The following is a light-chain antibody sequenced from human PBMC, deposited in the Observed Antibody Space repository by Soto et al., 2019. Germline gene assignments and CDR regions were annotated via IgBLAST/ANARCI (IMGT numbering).Light chain of an antibody. CDR3: QQRSNGPLT. Sequence: EIVLTQSPATLSLSPGERVTLSCRASQSVSSYFAWYQQKPGQAPRLLIYDAPNRATGIPARFSGSGSGTDFTLTISSLEPEDFAVYYCQQRSNGPLTFGQGTRLEIK. V-gene: IGKV3-11*01. J-gene: IGKJ5*01. CDR1: QSVSSY. CDR2: DAP.